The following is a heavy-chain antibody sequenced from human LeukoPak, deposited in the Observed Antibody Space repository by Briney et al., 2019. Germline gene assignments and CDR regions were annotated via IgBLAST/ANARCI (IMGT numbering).Heavy chain of an antibody. V-gene: IGHV4-39*01. CDR1: GGSISSSSYY. Sequence: SETLSLTCTVSGGSISSSSYYWGWIRQPPGKGLEWIESIYYSGSTYYNPSLKSRVTISVDTSKNQFSLKLSSVTAADTAVYYCARHSYDFWSGYWYYFDYWGQGTLVTVSS. D-gene: IGHD3-3*01. CDR3: ARHSYDFWSGYWYYFDY. J-gene: IGHJ4*02. CDR2: IYYSGST.